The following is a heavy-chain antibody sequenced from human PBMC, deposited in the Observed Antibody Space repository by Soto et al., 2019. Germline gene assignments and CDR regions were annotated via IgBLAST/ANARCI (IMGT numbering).Heavy chain of an antibody. Sequence: PXESQSISWKGSGDSFTSYWIGWVRQMPGKGLEWMGIIYPGDSDTRYSPSFQGQVTISADKSISTAYLQWSSLKASDTAMYYCARRRYYGSGSYLSEDYYYYYGMDVWGQGTTVTVSS. J-gene: IGHJ6*02. CDR2: IYPGDSDT. D-gene: IGHD3-10*01. CDR1: GDSFTSYW. V-gene: IGHV5-51*01. CDR3: ARRRYYGSGSYLSEDYYYYYGMDV.